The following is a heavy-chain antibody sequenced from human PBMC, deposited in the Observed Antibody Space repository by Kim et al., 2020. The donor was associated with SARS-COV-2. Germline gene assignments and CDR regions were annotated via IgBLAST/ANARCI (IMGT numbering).Heavy chain of an antibody. CDR3: ARDYYGSGSYYNEWVWFDP. CDR2: INTNTGNP. V-gene: IGHV7-4-1*02. Sequence: ASVKVSCKASGYTFTSYAMNWVRQAPGQGLEWMGWINTNTGNPTYAQDFTGRFVFALDTSVSTAYMQISSLKAEDTAVYYCARDYYGSGSYYNEWVWFDPWGQGTLVTVSS. D-gene: IGHD3-10*01. CDR1: GYTFTSYA. J-gene: IGHJ5*02.